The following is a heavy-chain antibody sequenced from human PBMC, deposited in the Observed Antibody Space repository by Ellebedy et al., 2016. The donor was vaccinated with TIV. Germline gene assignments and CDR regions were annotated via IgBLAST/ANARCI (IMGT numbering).Heavy chain of an antibody. J-gene: IGHJ6*02. D-gene: IGHD3-10*01. CDR3: ARGPVRGGSGSYYYYYGMDV. V-gene: IGHV4-39*07. CDR1: GGSISSSSYY. CDR2: IYYSGST. Sequence: MPSETLSLTCTVSGGSISSSSYYWGWIRQPPGKGLEWIGSIYYSGSTNYNPSLKSRVTISVDTSKNQFSLKLSSVTAADTAVYYCARGPVRGGSGSYYYYYGMDVWGQGTTVTVSS.